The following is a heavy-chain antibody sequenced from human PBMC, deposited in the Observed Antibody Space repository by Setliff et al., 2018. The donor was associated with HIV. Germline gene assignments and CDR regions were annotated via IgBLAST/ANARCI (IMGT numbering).Heavy chain of an antibody. CDR3: ARGVAVGATGGGY. CDR2: INHSGST. CDR1: GGSFSHYY. V-gene: IGHV4-34*01. J-gene: IGHJ4*02. D-gene: IGHD1-26*01. Sequence: PSETLSLTCAVFGGSFSHYYRYWIRQPPGKGLEWIGEINHSGSTNYNPSLKSRVTISVDTSKNQFSLKLSSVAAADTAVYYCARGVAVGATGGGYWGQGTLVTVSS.